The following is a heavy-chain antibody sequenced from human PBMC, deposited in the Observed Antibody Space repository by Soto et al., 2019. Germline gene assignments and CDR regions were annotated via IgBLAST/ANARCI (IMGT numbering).Heavy chain of an antibody. V-gene: IGHV4-31*03. Sequence: QVQLQESGPGLVKPSQTLSLTCTVSGVSISSGGYYWTWIRQHPGKGLEWIGYIYYSGSTCYNPSLKGRVTVSVYTSKTKFSLKLSSVTAADEAVSVCEASCVGCGGFNYYGMDVWGQGTTVTVSS. CDR2: IYYSGST. CDR3: EASCVGCGGFNYYGMDV. CDR1: GVSISSGGYY. D-gene: IGHD2-21*01. J-gene: IGHJ6*02.